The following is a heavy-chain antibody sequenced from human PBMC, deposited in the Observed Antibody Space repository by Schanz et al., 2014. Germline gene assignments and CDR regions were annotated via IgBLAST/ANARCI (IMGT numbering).Heavy chain of an antibody. CDR3: ARAGFCSGSACYSLGIDY. CDR2: ISAYNGDT. V-gene: IGHV1-18*04. Sequence: QVQLVQSGAEVKKPGASVKVSCKASGYTFSSYGISWVRQAPGQGLEWMGWISAYNGDTNYAQKIQGRVTMTTDASTSTAYMELRSLTSDDTAVYYCARAGFCSGSACYSLGIDYWGQGTLVTVSS. J-gene: IGHJ4*02. D-gene: IGHD2-15*01. CDR1: GYTFSSYG.